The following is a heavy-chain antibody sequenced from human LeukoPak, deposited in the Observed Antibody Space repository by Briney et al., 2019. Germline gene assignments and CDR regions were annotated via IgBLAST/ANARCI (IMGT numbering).Heavy chain of an antibody. Sequence: HPGGSLRLSCAASGFTFTCCGMTWVRQAPGKGLEWVSIIYSGGSTFYADSVKGRFTISRDNSKNTLYLQMNSLRAEDTAVYYCARGGSYLSAFDIWGQGTMVTVSS. V-gene: IGHV3-53*01. CDR1: GFTFTCCG. CDR3: ARGGSYLSAFDI. CDR2: IYSGGST. D-gene: IGHD1-26*01. J-gene: IGHJ3*02.